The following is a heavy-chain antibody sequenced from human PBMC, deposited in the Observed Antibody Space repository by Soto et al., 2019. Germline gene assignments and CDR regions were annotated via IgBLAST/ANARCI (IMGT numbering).Heavy chain of an antibody. Sequence: GASVKVSCKASGGTFSSYTISWVRQAPGQGLEWMGRIIPILGIANYAQKFQGRVTITADKSTSTAYMELSSLRSEDTAVYYCARDRTAVLRFLEWSKPDYYMDVWGKRTTVTVSS. J-gene: IGHJ6*03. CDR1: GGTFSSYT. V-gene: IGHV1-69*04. CDR2: IIPILGIA. D-gene: IGHD3-3*01. CDR3: ARDRTAVLRFLEWSKPDYYMDV.